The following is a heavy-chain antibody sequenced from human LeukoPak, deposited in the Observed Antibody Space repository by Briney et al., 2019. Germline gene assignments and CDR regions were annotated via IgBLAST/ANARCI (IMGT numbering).Heavy chain of an antibody. CDR2: ISYSGSTT. D-gene: IGHD7-27*01. CDR1: GFTFTNFE. CDR3: TRNWGSDNWFDP. J-gene: IGHJ5*02. Sequence: PGGSLRLSCAASGFTFTNFEMNWVRQAPGKGLEWVSYISYSGSTTSYADSVEGRFTISRDNPKNTLYLQMNSLRAEDTAVYYCTRNWGSDNWFDPWGQGTLVTVSS. V-gene: IGHV3-48*03.